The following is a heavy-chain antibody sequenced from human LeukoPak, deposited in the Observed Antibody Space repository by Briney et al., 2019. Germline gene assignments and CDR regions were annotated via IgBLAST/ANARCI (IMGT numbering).Heavy chain of an antibody. D-gene: IGHD3-3*01. Sequence: GGSLRLSCAASGIYFSSHGMNWVRQAPGKGLEWVSTISGDGADTLYADSVKGRFTISRDNSKNTLYLQMNSLRADDTAIYYCAKGAYHDDWGQGTLVTVSS. CDR2: ISGDGADT. CDR1: GIYFSSHG. V-gene: IGHV3-23*01. J-gene: IGHJ4*02. CDR3: AKGAYHDD.